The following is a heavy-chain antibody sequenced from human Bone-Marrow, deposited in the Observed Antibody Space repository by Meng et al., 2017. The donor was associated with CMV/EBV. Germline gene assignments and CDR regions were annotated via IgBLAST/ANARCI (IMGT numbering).Heavy chain of an antibody. J-gene: IGHJ6*02. V-gene: IGHV3-48*03. CDR3: ARAAVVTYYYYYGMDV. D-gene: IGHD4-23*01. Sequence: GESLKISCAASGFTFSSYEMNWVRQAPGKGLEWVSYISSSGSTIYYADSVKGRFTISRDNAKNSLYLQMNSLRAEDTAVYYFARAAVVTYYYYYGMDVWGQGTTVTVSS. CDR1: GFTFSSYE. CDR2: ISSSGSTI.